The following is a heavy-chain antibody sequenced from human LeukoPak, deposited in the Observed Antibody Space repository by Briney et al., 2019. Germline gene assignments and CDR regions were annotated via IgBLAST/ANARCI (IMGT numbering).Heavy chain of an antibody. CDR1: GDSISSFY. J-gene: IGHJ5*01. CDR3: VLAPNSNWFDF. Sequence: PSETLSLTCSVSGDSISSFYWNWIRQFPGKGQEWIGNIHYSGNSNYNPSLKSRVTMSIDTSRKQFFLKLTSVTAADTAVYYCVLAPNSNWFDFWGQGAQVTVSS. D-gene: IGHD2-8*01. CDR2: IHYSGNS. V-gene: IGHV4-59*08.